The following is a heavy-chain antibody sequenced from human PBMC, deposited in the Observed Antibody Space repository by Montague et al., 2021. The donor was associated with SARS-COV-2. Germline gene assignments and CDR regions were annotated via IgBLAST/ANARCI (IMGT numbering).Heavy chain of an antibody. CDR3: ARGVETGTLFTYYYYGMDV. V-gene: IGHV3-30-3*01. CDR1: GFTFSSYA. D-gene: IGHD1-7*01. Sequence: SLRLSCAASGFTFSSYAMYWVRQAPGKGLEWVAVISYDGSNKYYADSVKGRFTISRDNSKNTLYVQMDSLRAGDTAVYYCARGVETGTLFTYYYYGMDVWGQGTTGTVSS. J-gene: IGHJ6*02. CDR2: ISYDGSNK.